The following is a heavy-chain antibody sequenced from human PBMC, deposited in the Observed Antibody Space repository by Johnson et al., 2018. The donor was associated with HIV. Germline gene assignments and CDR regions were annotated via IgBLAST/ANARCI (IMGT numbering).Heavy chain of an antibody. V-gene: IGHV3-30*04. J-gene: IGHJ3*02. CDR3: ANFGDDSRKDRPETHDAFDI. CDR1: GFTFSSYA. CDR2: ISYDGSNK. D-gene: IGHD3-22*01. Sequence: QMLLVESGGGVVQPGRSLRLSCAASGFTFSSYAMHWVRQAPGKGLEWVAVISYDGSNKYYVDSVKGRFTISRDNAKNTLYLQMNSLRAEDTAVYYCANFGDDSRKDRPETHDAFDIWGQGTMVTVSS.